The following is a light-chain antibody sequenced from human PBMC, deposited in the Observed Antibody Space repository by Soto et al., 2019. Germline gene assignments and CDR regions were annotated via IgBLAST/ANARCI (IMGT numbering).Light chain of an antibody. Sequence: DIQLTQSPSFLSASVGDRVTITCRASQGITNSLAWYQQKPGKAPNLLIYAASTLQGGVPSRFSGSGSGTDFTLTFSSLQPEDFATYYCQQLTSNPLTFGGGTKVEIK. CDR3: QQLTSNPLT. V-gene: IGKV1-9*01. CDR2: AAS. CDR1: QGITNS. J-gene: IGKJ4*01.